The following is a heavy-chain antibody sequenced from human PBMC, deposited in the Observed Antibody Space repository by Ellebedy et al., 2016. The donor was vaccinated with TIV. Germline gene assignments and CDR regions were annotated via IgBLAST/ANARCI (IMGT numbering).Heavy chain of an antibody. J-gene: IGHJ4*02. CDR1: GYTFTSYG. Sequence: AASVKVSCKASGYTFTSYGFSWVRQAPGQGLEWMGWISAYNGNTNYAQKLQGRVTLTTDTSTSTAYMGLRILRSDDTAVYYCATDRHCIGGTCYSVWGQGTLVTVSS. CDR3: ATDRHCIGGTCYSV. CDR2: ISAYNGNT. V-gene: IGHV1-18*04. D-gene: IGHD2-15*01.